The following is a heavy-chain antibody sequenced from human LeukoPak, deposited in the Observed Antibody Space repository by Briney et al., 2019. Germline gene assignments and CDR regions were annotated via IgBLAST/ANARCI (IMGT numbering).Heavy chain of an antibody. CDR1: SPSISSYY. CDR2: IYTSGST. Sequence: PSETRSLTCTVSSPSISSYYWSWIRPPAGEGLEWIGRIYTSGSTNYSRSLKSRVTMSVDTSKNQFSLKLSSVTAAGTAVYYCARAGVGYSHGFDYWGQGTLVTVSS. V-gene: IGHV4-4*07. J-gene: IGHJ4*02. CDR3: ARAGVGYSHGFDY. D-gene: IGHD5-18*01.